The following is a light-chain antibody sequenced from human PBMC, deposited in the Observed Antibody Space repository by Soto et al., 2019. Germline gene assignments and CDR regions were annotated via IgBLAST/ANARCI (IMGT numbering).Light chain of an antibody. Sequence: EIVLTQSPGTLSLSPGERATLSCRASQSVSSRYLAWYQLNPGQAPRLLIYGASSRAAGTPDRFSGSGSGTDFTLTISRLQPEDFAVYYCQQYGSSPGYTFGQGTKLEIK. CDR3: QQYGSSPGYT. CDR1: QSVSSRY. J-gene: IGKJ2*01. V-gene: IGKV3-20*01. CDR2: GAS.